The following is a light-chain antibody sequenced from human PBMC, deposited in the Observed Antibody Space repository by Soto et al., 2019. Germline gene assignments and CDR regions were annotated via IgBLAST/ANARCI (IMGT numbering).Light chain of an antibody. V-gene: IGLV2-8*01. Sequence: QSVLTQPPSASGSPGQSVTISCTGTKNDIGVYDFVSWYQHHPGKAPRLIIYEVVQRPSWVPDRFSGSKSGNTASLTVSGLQAADEADYFCKSYAGSNTYVFGSGTNLTVL. CDR2: EVV. CDR1: KNDIGVYDF. J-gene: IGLJ1*01. CDR3: KSYAGSNTYV.